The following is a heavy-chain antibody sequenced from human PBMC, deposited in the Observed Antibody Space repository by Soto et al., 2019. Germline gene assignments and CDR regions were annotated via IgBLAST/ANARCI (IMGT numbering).Heavy chain of an antibody. Sequence: QVQLQESGPGLVKPSQTLSLTCTVSGGSTSSDNYWSWIRQPPGKGLEWIGHIYYSGNTDYNPSLKSRLDISIDTSKNQFSLKLSSVTAADTAVYFCAREGGESSDGLYYFDSWGQGSLVTVSS. J-gene: IGHJ4*02. CDR2: IYYSGNT. CDR3: AREGGESSDGLYYFDS. V-gene: IGHV4-30-4*01. D-gene: IGHD3-16*01. CDR1: GGSTSSDNY.